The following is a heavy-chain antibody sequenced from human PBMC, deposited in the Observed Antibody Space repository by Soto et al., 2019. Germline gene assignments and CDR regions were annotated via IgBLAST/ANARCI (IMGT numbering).Heavy chain of an antibody. V-gene: IGHV4-30-2*01. D-gene: IGHD6-19*01. CDR1: GGSISGTTYS. Sequence: QLQLQESGSGLVKPSQTLSLTCAVSGGSISGTTYSWSWIRQPPGKGLEWIGYIYDSGNTYYNPSLKGQLSISVDRSKNQFSLKMCSVTAADTGGYYGASGRVAEAGHSNIEYWGHGALVTVSS. CDR2: IYDSGNT. J-gene: IGHJ4*01. CDR3: ASGRVAEAGHSNIEY.